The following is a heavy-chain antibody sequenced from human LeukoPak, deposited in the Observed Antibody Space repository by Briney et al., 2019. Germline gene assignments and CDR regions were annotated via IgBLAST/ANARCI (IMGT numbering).Heavy chain of an antibody. CDR2: IHTGGDT. CDR1: GLTVSSNY. CDR3: ARVVSLSGIGYFDY. Sequence: GGSLRLSCAASGLTVSSNYMTWVRQAPGKGLEWVAVIHTGGDTYYPDSVQGRFTISRDSSKNTLHLQMNSLRGEDTAVYYCARVVSLSGIGYFDYWGRGTLVTVSS. V-gene: IGHV3-53*01. D-gene: IGHD3-10*01. J-gene: IGHJ4*02.